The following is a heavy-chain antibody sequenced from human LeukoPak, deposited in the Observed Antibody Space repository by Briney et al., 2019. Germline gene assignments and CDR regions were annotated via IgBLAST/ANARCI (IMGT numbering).Heavy chain of an antibody. J-gene: IGHJ4*02. D-gene: IGHD1-26*01. CDR2: ISGSGGST. Sequence: TGGSLRLSCAASGFTFSSYGMSWVRQAPGKGLEWVSAISGSGGSTYYADSVKGRFTISRDNSKNTMYLQMNSLRDEDTAVYYCAKKGAVGPTTGTYFDSWGQGTLVTVSS. CDR1: GFTFSSYG. V-gene: IGHV3-23*01. CDR3: AKKGAVGPTTGTYFDS.